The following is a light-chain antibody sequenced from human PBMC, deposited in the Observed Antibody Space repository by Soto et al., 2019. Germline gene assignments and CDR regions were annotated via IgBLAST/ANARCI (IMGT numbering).Light chain of an antibody. Sequence: QSVLTQPPSASGTPGQRVPLSCSGSSSNIGSNTVNWYQQLPGTAPTLLIYSNNQRPSGVPDRFSGSKSGTSASLAVNGLQSEDEADYYCVAWDDSLNGPLFGGGTKVTVL. CDR2: SNN. CDR3: VAWDDSLNGPL. V-gene: IGLV1-44*01. J-gene: IGLJ3*02. CDR1: SSNIGSNT.